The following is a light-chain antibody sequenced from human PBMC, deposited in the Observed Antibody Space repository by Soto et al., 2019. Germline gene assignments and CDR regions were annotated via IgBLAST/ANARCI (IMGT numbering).Light chain of an antibody. V-gene: IGKV1-39*01. CDR1: QSISRY. Sequence: DIQMTQSPSSLSASVGDRITITCRASQSISRYLNWYQHKPGKAPKLLINAASSLERGVPSRFSGGGSGTDFTLNISSLQPDDFATYYCQQNYRATPWTVGQGTKVDSK. CDR3: QQNYRATPWT. CDR2: AAS. J-gene: IGKJ1*01.